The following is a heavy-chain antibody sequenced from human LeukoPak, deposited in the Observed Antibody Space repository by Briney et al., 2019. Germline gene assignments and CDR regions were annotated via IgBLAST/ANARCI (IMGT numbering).Heavy chain of an antibody. Sequence: SETLSLTCAVSGASLTGVSITGYYWSWIRQSPGKGLEWIGYIYNSANTKYNPSLKSRAIISIDTSKNQFSLNLTSVTSADTAVYYCTARGYFDWSHDDFWGQGTLVTVSS. D-gene: IGHD3-9*01. CDR3: TARGYFDWSHDDF. CDR1: GASLTGVSITGYY. CDR2: IYNSANT. J-gene: IGHJ4*02. V-gene: IGHV4-61*08.